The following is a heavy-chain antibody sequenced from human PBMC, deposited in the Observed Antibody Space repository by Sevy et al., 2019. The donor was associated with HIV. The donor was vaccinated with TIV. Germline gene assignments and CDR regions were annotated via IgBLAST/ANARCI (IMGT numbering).Heavy chain of an antibody. CDR1: GYSFTSYW. D-gene: IGHD2-2*01. V-gene: IGHV5-51*01. J-gene: IGHJ4*02. CDR3: ARQYCSSTSCTLGIDY. Sequence: GESLKISCKGSGYSFTSYWIGWVRQMPGKGLEWMRIIYPGDSDTRYSPSFQGQVTISADKSISTAYLQWSSLKASDTAMYYCARQYCSSTSCTLGIDYWGQGTLVTVSS. CDR2: IYPGDSDT.